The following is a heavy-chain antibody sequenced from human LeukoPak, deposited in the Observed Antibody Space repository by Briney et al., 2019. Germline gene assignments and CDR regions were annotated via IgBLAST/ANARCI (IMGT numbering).Heavy chain of an antibody. CDR3: ARDYDRYYMDV. CDR1: EFTFSSYW. J-gene: IGHJ6*03. Sequence: GGSLRLSCAASEFTFSSYWIHWVRQAPGKGLVWVSRINTESTSTSYADSVKGRFTISRDNAKNTLYLQMNSLRPEDAAVYHCARDYDRYYMDVWGKGTTVTVSS. V-gene: IGHV3-74*01. D-gene: IGHD3-3*01. CDR2: INTESTST.